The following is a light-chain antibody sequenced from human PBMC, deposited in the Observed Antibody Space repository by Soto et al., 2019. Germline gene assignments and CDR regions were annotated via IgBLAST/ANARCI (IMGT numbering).Light chain of an antibody. CDR3: QQYNNWGT. J-gene: IGKJ1*01. CDR1: QSVSSN. V-gene: IGKV3-15*01. CDR2: GAS. Sequence: EIVMTQSPATLSVSPGERATLSCRASQSVSSNLAWYQQKPGQAPRLHIYGASTRATGIPARFSGSGSGTEFTLTISSLQSEDFAVYYCQQYNNWGTFGQGTKVEIK.